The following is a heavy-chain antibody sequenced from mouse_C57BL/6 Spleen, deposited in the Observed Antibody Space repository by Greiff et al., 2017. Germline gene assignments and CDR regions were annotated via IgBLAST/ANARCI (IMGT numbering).Heavy chain of an antibody. CDR3: ARAGDSFYAMDG. J-gene: IGHJ4*01. CDR1: GFTFSDYG. D-gene: IGHD2-12*01. CDR2: ISGGSSTI. Sequence: DVQLVESGGGLVKPGGSLKLSCAASGFTFSDYGMHWVRQAPEQGLEWVAYISGGSSTIYYADTVKGRFTISRDNAKNTLFLQMTSLRSEDTAMYYCARAGDSFYAMDGWGQGTSVTVAS. V-gene: IGHV5-17*01.